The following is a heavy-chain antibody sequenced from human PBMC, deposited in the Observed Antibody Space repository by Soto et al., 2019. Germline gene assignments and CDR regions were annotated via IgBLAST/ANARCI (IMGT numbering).Heavy chain of an antibody. CDR2: IYYSGST. CDR3: ARVPAAWLHPYFDY. Sequence: SETLCLSCTFSVGSISTYCWSWIRQPPGKGLEWIGYIYYSGSTNYNPSLKSRVTISVDTSKNQFSLKLSSVTAADTAVYYCARVPAAWLHPYFDYWGQGTLVTVS. CDR1: VGSISTYC. D-gene: IGHD5-12*01. V-gene: IGHV4-59*01. J-gene: IGHJ4*02.